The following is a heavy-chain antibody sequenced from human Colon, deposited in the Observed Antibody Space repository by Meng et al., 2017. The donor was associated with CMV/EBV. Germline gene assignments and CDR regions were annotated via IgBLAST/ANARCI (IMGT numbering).Heavy chain of an antibody. CDR3: ARDLNDPARGNY. V-gene: IGHV7-4-1*02. J-gene: IGHJ4*02. CDR2: INTNTGNP. CDR1: GSTFTNYP. Sequence: CMASGSTFTNYPRNWVRQAPGQGRAWMGWINTNTGNPTYAQGFTGRFVFSLDTSLSTAYLQISSLKAEDAAVYYCARDLNDPARGNYWGQGTLVTVSS. D-gene: IGHD2-8*01.